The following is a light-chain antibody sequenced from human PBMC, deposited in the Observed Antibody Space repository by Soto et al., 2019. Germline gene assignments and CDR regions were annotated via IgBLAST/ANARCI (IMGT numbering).Light chain of an antibody. V-gene: IGKV3-11*01. J-gene: IGKJ4*01. CDR1: QTVSSF. Sequence: VLTQSPAPLSLSPGERATLSCRASQTVSSFLAWYQQKPGQAPRLLIHDSSDRATGIPARFSGSGSGTDFTLTISSLEPEDVAVYYCQQRSNWPLTFGGGTRVEI. CDR3: QQRSNWPLT. CDR2: DSS.